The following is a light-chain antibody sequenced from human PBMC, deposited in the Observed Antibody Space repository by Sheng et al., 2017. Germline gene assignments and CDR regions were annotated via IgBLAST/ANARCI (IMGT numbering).Light chain of an antibody. V-gene: IGLV3-27*01. J-gene: IGLJ3*02. CDR3: YSAPGNNRRV. CDR2: KDT. Sequence: SYELTQPSSVSVSPGQTARITCSGDVLAKKYSRWFQLKPGQAPVVVIYKDTERPSGISERFSGSSSGTTVTLTISGAQVEDEADYYCYSAPGNNRRVFGGRDQVDRP. CDR1: VLAKKY.